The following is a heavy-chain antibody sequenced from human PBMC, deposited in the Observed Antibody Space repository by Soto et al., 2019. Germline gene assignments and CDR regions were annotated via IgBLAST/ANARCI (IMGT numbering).Heavy chain of an antibody. D-gene: IGHD3-3*01. CDR3: AKDMSYDFWSGYYGMDV. CDR2: ISWNSGSI. Sequence: PGGSLRLSCAASGFTFDDYAMHWVRQAPGKGLEWVSGISWNSGSIGYADSVKGRFTISRDNAKSSLYLQMNRLRAEDTALYYCAKDMSYDFWSGYYGMDVWGQGTTVTVSS. V-gene: IGHV3-9*01. J-gene: IGHJ6*02. CDR1: GFTFDDYA.